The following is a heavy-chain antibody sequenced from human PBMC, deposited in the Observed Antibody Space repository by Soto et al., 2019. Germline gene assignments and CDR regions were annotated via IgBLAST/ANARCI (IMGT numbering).Heavy chain of an antibody. V-gene: IGHV3-15*07. CDR3: TTFKLAPPLY. D-gene: IGHD6-13*01. CDR1: GCNSSNAW. Sequence: PGGSLRLSCAASGCNSSNAWINWVRQAPGKGLEWVGRIKSKTDGGTTDYAAPVKGRFTVSRYDSKNTLYLQMNSLKTEDTAVYYCTTFKLAPPLYWGQGTLVTVSS. J-gene: IGHJ4*02. CDR2: IKSKTDGGTT.